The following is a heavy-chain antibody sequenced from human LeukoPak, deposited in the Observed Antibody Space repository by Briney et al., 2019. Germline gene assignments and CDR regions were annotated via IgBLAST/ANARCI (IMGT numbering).Heavy chain of an antibody. CDR1: GGSIRSDD. D-gene: IGHD6-13*01. CDR2: FYNTGTA. Sequence: SETLSLTCTVSGGSIRSDDWSWIRQPASKGQEWIGRFYNTGTANYNPYFKSRITMSIDTSKNQFSLKLRSVTAADTAVYFCAKETLAAGSNWFDPWGQGILVTVSS. CDR3: AKETLAAGSNWFDP. V-gene: IGHV4-4*07. J-gene: IGHJ5*02.